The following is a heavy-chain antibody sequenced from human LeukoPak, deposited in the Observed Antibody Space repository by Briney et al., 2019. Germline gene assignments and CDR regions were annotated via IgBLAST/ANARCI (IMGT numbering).Heavy chain of an antibody. Sequence: SETLSLTCTGSGGSISSHYWSWIRQPPGKGLEWIGYIYYSGSTKFNPSLKSRVTISVDTSKTPFSLQLSSVTAADTAVYYCARGGGVTYYDSTGYLWYFDYWGQGTLVTVSS. CDR3: ARGGGVTYYDSTGYLWYFDY. D-gene: IGHD3-22*01. V-gene: IGHV4-59*11. CDR1: GGSISSHY. CDR2: IYYSGST. J-gene: IGHJ4*02.